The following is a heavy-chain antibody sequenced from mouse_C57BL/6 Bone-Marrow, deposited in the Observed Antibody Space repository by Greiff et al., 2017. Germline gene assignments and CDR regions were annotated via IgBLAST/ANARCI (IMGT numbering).Heavy chain of an antibody. Sequence: QVQLQQPGAELVKPGASVKVSCKASGYTFTSYWMHWVKQRPGQGLEWIGRIHPSDSDTNYNQKFKGKATLTVDQSSSTAYMQLSSLTSEDSAVYYCAIEEDYYGSSPYFDYWGQGTTLTVSS. J-gene: IGHJ2*01. CDR2: IHPSDSDT. V-gene: IGHV1-74*01. CDR3: AIEEDYYGSSPYFDY. D-gene: IGHD1-1*01. CDR1: GYTFTSYW.